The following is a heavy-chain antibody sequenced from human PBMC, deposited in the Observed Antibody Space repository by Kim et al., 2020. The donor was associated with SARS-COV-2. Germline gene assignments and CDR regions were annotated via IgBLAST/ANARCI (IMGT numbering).Heavy chain of an antibody. CDR3: AKCQSGLRNDAFDI. V-gene: IGHV3-23*01. D-gene: IGHD3-9*01. J-gene: IGHJ3*02. Sequence: SVQGRCTISRDKSKNTLYLQLNSLRAEDTAVYYCAKCQSGLRNDAFDIWGLGTMVTVSS.